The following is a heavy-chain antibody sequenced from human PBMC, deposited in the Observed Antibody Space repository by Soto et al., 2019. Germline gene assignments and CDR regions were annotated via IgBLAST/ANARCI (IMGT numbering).Heavy chain of an antibody. CDR3: ARAGRYGDLEKAPTIDF. V-gene: IGHV1-2*04. CDR1: GYTFTGYY. CDR2: INPNSGGT. D-gene: IGHD4-17*01. Sequence: ASVKVSCKASGYTFTGYYMHWVRQAPGQGLEWMGWINPNSGGTNYAQKFQGWVTMTRDTSISTAYMELSRLRSDDTAVYYCARAGRYGDLEKAPTIDFWGQGTLVTVSS. J-gene: IGHJ4*02.